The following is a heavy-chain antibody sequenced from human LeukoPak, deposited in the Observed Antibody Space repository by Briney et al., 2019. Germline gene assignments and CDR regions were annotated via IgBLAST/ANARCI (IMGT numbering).Heavy chain of an antibody. Sequence: SETLSLTCTVSGGSISSYYWSWIRQPPGKGLEWIGYIYYSGSTTYNPYLRSRVTISVDTSKNQFSLRLSSVTAADTAVYYCAASARLILQESVYWGQGAQVTVSS. V-gene: IGHV4-59*08. D-gene: IGHD6-19*01. CDR2: IYYSGST. CDR3: AASARLILQESVY. CDR1: GGSISSYY. J-gene: IGHJ4*02.